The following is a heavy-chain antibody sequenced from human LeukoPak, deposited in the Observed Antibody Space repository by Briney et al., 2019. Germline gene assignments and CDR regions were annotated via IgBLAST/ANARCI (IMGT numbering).Heavy chain of an antibody. CDR2: MNPNSGYT. D-gene: IGHD6-19*01. V-gene: IGHV1-8*03. CDR1: VYTFTTYD. J-gene: IGHJ4*02. Sequence: ASVKVSCKASVYTFTTYDINWVRQATGQGLEWMGWMNPNSGYTGYAQKFQGRVTITRDTSISTAYMELSSLRSEDTAVYYCARVAGSIDYWGQGTLVTVPS. CDR3: ARVAGSIDY.